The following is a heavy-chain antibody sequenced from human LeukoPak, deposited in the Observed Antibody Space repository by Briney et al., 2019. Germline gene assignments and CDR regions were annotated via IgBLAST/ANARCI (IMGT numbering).Heavy chain of an antibody. Sequence: PGRSLRLSCAASGFTFSSYGMHWARQAPGKGLEWVAVIWYDGSNKYYADSVKGRFTISRDNSKNTLYLQMNSLRAEDTAVYYCARGSSSWLDYWGQGTLVTVSS. CDR1: GFTFSSYG. CDR3: ARGSSSWLDY. V-gene: IGHV3-33*01. J-gene: IGHJ4*02. CDR2: IWYDGSNK. D-gene: IGHD6-13*01.